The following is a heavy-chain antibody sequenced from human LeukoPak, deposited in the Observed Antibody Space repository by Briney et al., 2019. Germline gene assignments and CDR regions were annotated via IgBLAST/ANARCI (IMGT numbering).Heavy chain of an antibody. D-gene: IGHD3-22*01. J-gene: IGHJ3*02. CDR2: VSGSGGST. CDR1: GFTFSSYA. V-gene: IGHV3-23*01. CDR3: AKDYSATYYYDSSGYETDAFDI. Sequence: GGSLRLSCAASGFTFSSYAMSWVRQAPGKGLEWVSAVSGSGGSTYYADSVKGRFTISRDNSKNTLYLQMNSLRAEDTAVYYCAKDYSATYYYDSSGYETDAFDIWGQGTMVTVSS.